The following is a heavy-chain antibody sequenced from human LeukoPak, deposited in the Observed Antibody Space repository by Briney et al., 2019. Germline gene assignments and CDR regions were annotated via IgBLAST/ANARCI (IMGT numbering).Heavy chain of an antibody. CDR1: GGSISSYY. D-gene: IGHD3-9*01. J-gene: IGHJ3*02. CDR3: ARVRLRYFDWLWDAFDI. CDR2: IYYSGST. Sequence: SETLSLTCTVSGGSISSYYWSWIRQPPGKGLEWIGYIYYSGSTNYNPSLKSRVTMSVDTSKNQFSLKLSSVTAADTAVYYCARVRLRYFDWLWDAFDIWGQGTMVTVSS. V-gene: IGHV4-59*12.